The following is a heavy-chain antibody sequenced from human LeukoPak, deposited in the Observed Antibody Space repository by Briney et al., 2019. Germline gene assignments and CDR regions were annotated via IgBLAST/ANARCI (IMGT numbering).Heavy chain of an antibody. J-gene: IGHJ4*02. CDR2: IYTSGRT. CDR1: SGSIGSGSYY. Sequence: SETLSLTCTVSSGSIGSGSYYWSWIRQPAGKGLEWIGRIYTSGRTDYNPSLKSRVTISVDTSKNQFSLKLSSVTAADTAVYYCARGLWPLYYFDYWGQGTLVTVSS. CDR3: ARGLWPLYYFDY. V-gene: IGHV4-61*02. D-gene: IGHD5-18*01.